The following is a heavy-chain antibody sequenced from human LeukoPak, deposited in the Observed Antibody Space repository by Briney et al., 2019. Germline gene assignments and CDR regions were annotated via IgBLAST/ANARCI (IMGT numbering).Heavy chain of an antibody. CDR3: ARDRTMVRGVTPRFVGY. J-gene: IGHJ4*02. Sequence: ASVKVSCKASGYTFTGYYMHWVRQAPGQGLEWMGWINPNSGGTNYAQKFQGRVTMTRDTSISTAYMELSRLRSDDTAVYYCARDRTMVRGVTPRFVGYWGQGTLVTVSS. CDR2: INPNSGGT. V-gene: IGHV1-2*02. D-gene: IGHD3-10*01. CDR1: GYTFTGYY.